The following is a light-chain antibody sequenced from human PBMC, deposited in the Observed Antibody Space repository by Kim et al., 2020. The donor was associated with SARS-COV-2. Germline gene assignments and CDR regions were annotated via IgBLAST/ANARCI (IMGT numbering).Light chain of an antibody. CDR2: AAS. Sequence: SASVGDRVTITCQASEDISYYLNGYQQKPGKAPKLLIYAASNLETGVPSRFSGSGSGTVFTLTITSLQAEDFVTYYCQQYDVVPYTFGRGTKLEI. CDR3: QQYDVVPYT. CDR1: EDISYY. J-gene: IGKJ2*01. V-gene: IGKV1-33*01.